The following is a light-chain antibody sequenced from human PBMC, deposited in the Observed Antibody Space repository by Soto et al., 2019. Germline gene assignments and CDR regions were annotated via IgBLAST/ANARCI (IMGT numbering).Light chain of an antibody. CDR2: TAS. J-gene: IGKJ1*01. V-gene: IGKV1-5*03. CDR1: QSFGSR. Sequence: DIPMTQSASNLSASVGDGVSMXCRASQSFGSRLDWYQQSAGQAQKRLIYTASTLASGVPSRFSGSGSGKEFTLTISSLQPDDLATYQCQQYDNAWTFGQGTKVDIK. CDR3: QQYDNAWT.